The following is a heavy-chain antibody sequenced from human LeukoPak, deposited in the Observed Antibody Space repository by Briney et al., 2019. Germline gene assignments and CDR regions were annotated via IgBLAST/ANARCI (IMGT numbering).Heavy chain of an antibody. CDR3: ARVAKERVGGVYYFDY. CDR1: GFTFSDYD. V-gene: IGHV3-13*01. J-gene: IGHJ4*02. D-gene: IGHD1-1*01. CDR2: IGTAGDT. Sequence: GGSLRLSCAASGFTFSDYDMHWVRQATGKGLEWVSAIGTAGDTYYTGPVNGRFTISRENAKNSLYLQMNSLRAGDTAVYYCARVAKERVGGVYYFDYWGQGTLVTVSS.